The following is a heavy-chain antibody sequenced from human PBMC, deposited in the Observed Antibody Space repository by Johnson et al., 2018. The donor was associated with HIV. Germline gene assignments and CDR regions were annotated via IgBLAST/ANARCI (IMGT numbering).Heavy chain of an antibody. V-gene: IGHV3-30*02. CDR1: GFTFSSYG. CDR3: ARGGYTSAFDI. D-gene: IGHD3-16*01. Sequence: QVQLVESGGGVVQPGGSLRLSCAASGFTFSSYGMHWVRQAPGKGLEWVAFIRYDGSNKYYADSVKGRFTISRENAKNSLYLQMNSLRAGDTAVYYCARGGYTSAFDIWGQWTMVTVSS. CDR2: IRYDGSNK. J-gene: IGHJ3*02.